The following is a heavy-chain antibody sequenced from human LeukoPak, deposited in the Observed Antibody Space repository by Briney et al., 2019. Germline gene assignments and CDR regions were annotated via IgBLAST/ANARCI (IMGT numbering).Heavy chain of an antibody. J-gene: IGHJ4*02. CDR2: INSDGSST. Sequence: GGSLRLSCAASGFTFSSYWMHWVRQAPGKGLVWVSRINSDGSSTSYADSVKGRFTISRDNSKNTLYLQMNSLRAEDTAVYYCAKGLLWFGEFPIFDYWGQGTLVTVSS. CDR3: AKGLLWFGEFPIFDY. D-gene: IGHD3-10*01. CDR1: GFTFSSYW. V-gene: IGHV3-74*01.